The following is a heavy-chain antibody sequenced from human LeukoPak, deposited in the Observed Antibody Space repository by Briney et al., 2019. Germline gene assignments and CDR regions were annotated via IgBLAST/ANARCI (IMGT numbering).Heavy chain of an antibody. CDR2: IIPILGIA. Sequence: SVKVSCKASGGTFGSYTISWVRQAPGQGLEWMGRIIPILGIANYAQKFQGRVTITADKSTSTAYMELSSLRSEDTAVYYCARDLYYYDSSGYSLNYGMDVWGQGTTVTVSS. V-gene: IGHV1-69*04. D-gene: IGHD3-22*01. CDR3: ARDLYYYDSSGYSLNYGMDV. CDR1: GGTFGSYT. J-gene: IGHJ6*02.